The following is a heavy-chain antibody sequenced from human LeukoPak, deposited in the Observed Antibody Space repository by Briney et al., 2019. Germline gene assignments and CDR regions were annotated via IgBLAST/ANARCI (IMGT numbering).Heavy chain of an antibody. CDR1: GFSLSTSGLG. D-gene: IGHD3-9*01. Sequence: SGPTLVNPTQTLTLTCTFSGFSLSTSGLGVGWIRQPPGKALGWLALIYWNDDKRHSPSLKSRLTITKDTSKNQVVLTMTNMDPVDTASYYWAHSPYDILTDYGPRGYFDYWGQGTLVTVSS. V-gene: IGHV2-5*01. CDR3: AHSPYDILTDYGPRGYFDY. J-gene: IGHJ4*02. CDR2: IYWNDDK.